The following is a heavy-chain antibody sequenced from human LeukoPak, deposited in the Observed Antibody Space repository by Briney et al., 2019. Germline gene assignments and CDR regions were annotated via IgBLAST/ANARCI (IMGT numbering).Heavy chain of an antibody. V-gene: IGHV3-21*01. Sequence: GGSLRLSCTASGFTFSSYSMNWVRQAPGEGLEWVSSISSSSSYIYYADSVKGRFTISRDNAKNSLYLQMNSLRAEDTAVYYCARDRGSSYYFDYWGQGTLVTVSS. D-gene: IGHD2-15*01. CDR3: ARDRGSSYYFDY. CDR2: ISSSSSYI. CDR1: GFTFSSYS. J-gene: IGHJ4*02.